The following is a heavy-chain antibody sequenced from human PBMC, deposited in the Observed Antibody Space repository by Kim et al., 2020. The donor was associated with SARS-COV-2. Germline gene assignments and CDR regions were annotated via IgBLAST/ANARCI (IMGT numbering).Heavy chain of an antibody. D-gene: IGHD5-18*01. J-gene: IGHJ6*02. V-gene: IGHV1-69*13. Sequence: SVKVSCKASGCTFSSYAISWVRQAPGQGLEWMGGIIPIFGTANYAQKFQGRVTITADESTSTAYMELSSLRSEDTAVYYCARDSDTAMGSHYYYYGMDVWGQGTTVTVSS. CDR2: IIPIFGTA. CDR3: ARDSDTAMGSHYYYYGMDV. CDR1: GCTFSSYA.